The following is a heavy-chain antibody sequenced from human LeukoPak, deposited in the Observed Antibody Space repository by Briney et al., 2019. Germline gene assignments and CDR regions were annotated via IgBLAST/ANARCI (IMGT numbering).Heavy chain of an antibody. Sequence: GGSLRLSCAASGFTFSSYDMHWVRQAPGKGLEWVAVISYDGSNKYYADSVKGRFTISRDNSKNTLYLQMNSLRAEDTAVYYCATDAYSSSSWFDYWGQGTLVTVSS. D-gene: IGHD6-6*01. CDR3: ATDAYSSSSWFDY. CDR1: GFTFSSYD. CDR2: ISYDGSNK. V-gene: IGHV3-30*03. J-gene: IGHJ4*02.